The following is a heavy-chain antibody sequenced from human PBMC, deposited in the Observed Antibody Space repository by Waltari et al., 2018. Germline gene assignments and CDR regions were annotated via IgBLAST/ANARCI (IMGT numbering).Heavy chain of an antibody. CDR3: ARVRGDSYGWADV. CDR2: IIPIFGTA. CDR1: GGTCRSYA. J-gene: IGHJ6*02. D-gene: IGHD5-18*01. Sequence: QVQLVQSGAEVKKPGSSVKVSCKASGGTCRSYAIRWVRQGPGQGLEWMGGIIPIFGTANYAQKFQGRVTITADESTSTAYMELSSLRSEDTAVYYCARVRGDSYGWADVWGQGTTVTVSS. V-gene: IGHV1-69*01.